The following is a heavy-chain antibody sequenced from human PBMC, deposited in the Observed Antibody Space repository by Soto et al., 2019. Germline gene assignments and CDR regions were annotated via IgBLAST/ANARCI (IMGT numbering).Heavy chain of an antibody. CDR1: GFSLSSSGMC. Sequence: SGPTLVNPTQTLTLTCSFSGFSLSSSGMCVSWIRQPPGKGLEWIGYIYYSGSTNYNPSLKSRVTISVDTSKNQFSLKLSSVTAADTAVYYCARIIGGGPDYWGQGTLVTVSS. J-gene: IGHJ4*02. CDR3: ARIIGGGPDY. D-gene: IGHD3-16*01. V-gene: IGHV4-61*08. CDR2: IYYSGST.